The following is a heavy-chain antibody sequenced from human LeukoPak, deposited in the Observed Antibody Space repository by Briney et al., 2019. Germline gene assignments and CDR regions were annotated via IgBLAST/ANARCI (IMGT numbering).Heavy chain of an antibody. V-gene: IGHV1-18*01. CDR2: ISPYNGNT. D-gene: IGHD4-17*01. J-gene: IGHJ4*02. CDR1: GYTFTNYG. CDR3: ATEGGWQPTDYGDHVY. Sequence: ASVKVSCKASGYTFTNYGITWVRQAPGQGLEWMGWISPYNGNTNYAQKFQGRVTMTTDTSTSTAYMELSNLRSDDTALYYCATEGGWQPTDYGDHVYWGQGTLVTVSS.